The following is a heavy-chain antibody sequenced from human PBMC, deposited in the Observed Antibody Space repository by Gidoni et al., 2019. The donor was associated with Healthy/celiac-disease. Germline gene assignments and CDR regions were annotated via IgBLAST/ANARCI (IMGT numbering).Heavy chain of an antibody. J-gene: IGHJ6*02. CDR3: AKEYYYGSGSYPPSPPYYYYGMDV. CDR2: IRYDRSNK. D-gene: IGHD3-10*01. Sequence: QVQLVESGVGVVPPGGSLRLSCSASGFTFSTHGMHCVRTAPVKGLDWVAFIRYDRSNKYYADSVKGRFTISRDNSKNTLYLQMNSLRAEDTAVYYCAKEYYYGSGSYPPSPPYYYYGMDVWGQGTTVTVSS. CDR1: GFTFSTHG. V-gene: IGHV3-30*02.